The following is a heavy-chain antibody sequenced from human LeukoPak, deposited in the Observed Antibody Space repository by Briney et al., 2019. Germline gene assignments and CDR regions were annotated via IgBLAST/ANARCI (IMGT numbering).Heavy chain of an antibody. Sequence: SETLSLTCIVSGGSMNNYYWSWIRQPPGKGLEWIAYIHYTGITNYNPFLKSRVTISLDTSKSQFSLKLNSVTAADTAFYYCASILEGSGATFDIWGQGPMVTVSS. CDR3: ASILEGSGATFDI. V-gene: IGHV4-59*01. CDR1: GGSMNNYY. CDR2: IHYTGIT. J-gene: IGHJ3*02. D-gene: IGHD6-25*01.